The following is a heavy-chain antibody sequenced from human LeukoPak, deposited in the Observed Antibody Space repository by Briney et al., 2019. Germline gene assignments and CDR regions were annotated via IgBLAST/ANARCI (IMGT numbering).Heavy chain of an antibody. CDR2: IYYTGST. CDR3: ARQSPLAAAGTFDY. V-gene: IGHV4-59*01. J-gene: IGHJ4*02. Sequence: SVTLSLTCTVSGGSISSYYWSWIRQPPGKGLEWIGYIYYTGSTNYNPSLKSRVTISVDTSKNQFSLRVRSVTAADTAIYYCARQSPLAAAGTFDYWGQGTLVTVSS. D-gene: IGHD6-13*01. CDR1: GGSISSYY.